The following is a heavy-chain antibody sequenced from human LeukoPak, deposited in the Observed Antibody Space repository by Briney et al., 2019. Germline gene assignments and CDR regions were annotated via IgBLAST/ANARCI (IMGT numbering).Heavy chain of an antibody. Sequence: GGSLRLSCAASGFTFSSYSMNWVRQAPGRGLDWASPMNLGGTYIYHADSVKGRFTISRDNAENSLYLQMNSLRVEDTAVYYCARAPTVLVGYCSSSSCQADYWGQGTLVTVSS. CDR2: MNLGGTYI. D-gene: IGHD2-2*01. CDR1: GFTFSSYS. J-gene: IGHJ4*02. CDR3: ARAPTVLVGYCSSSSCQADY. V-gene: IGHV3-21*01.